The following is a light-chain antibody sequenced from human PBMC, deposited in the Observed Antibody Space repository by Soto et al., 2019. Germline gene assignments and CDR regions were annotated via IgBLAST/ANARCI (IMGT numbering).Light chain of an antibody. CDR2: GAS. J-gene: IGKJ1*01. Sequence: EIVLTQSPGTRSLSPGERAALSCRASQSVYNNFLAWYQQRPGQAPRLLIYGASNRATGIPDRFSGSGSGTDFTLTISRLEPEDFAVFYCHQYGTSPATFGQGTKVDIK. CDR3: HQYGTSPAT. V-gene: IGKV3-20*01. CDR1: QSVYNNF.